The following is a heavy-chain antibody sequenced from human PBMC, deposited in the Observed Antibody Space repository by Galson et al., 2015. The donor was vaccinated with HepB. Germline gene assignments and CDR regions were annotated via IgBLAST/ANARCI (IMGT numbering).Heavy chain of an antibody. CDR1: GYTFTSYA. V-gene: IGHV7-4-1*02. D-gene: IGHD2-21*02. Sequence: SVKVSCKASGYTFTSYAMNWVRQAPGQGLEWMGWINTNTGNPTYAQGFTGRFVFSLDTSVSTAYLQISSLKAEDTAVYYCARQSERGYCGGDCYPDAFDIWGQGTMVTVSS. CDR2: INTNTGNP. CDR3: ARQSERGYCGGDCYPDAFDI. J-gene: IGHJ3*02.